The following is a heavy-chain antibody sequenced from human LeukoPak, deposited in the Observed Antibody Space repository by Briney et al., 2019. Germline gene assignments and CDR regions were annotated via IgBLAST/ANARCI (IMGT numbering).Heavy chain of an antibody. J-gene: IGHJ4*02. D-gene: IGHD6-19*01. V-gene: IGHV3-23*01. CDR3: ARDGGYSSGWYGY. Sequence: RGSLRLSCAASGFTFSSYAMSWVRQAPGKGLEWVSAISGSGGSTYYADSVKGRFTISRDNSKNTLYLQMNSLRAEDTAVYYCARDGGYSSGWYGYWGQGTLVTVSS. CDR1: GFTFSSYA. CDR2: ISGSGGST.